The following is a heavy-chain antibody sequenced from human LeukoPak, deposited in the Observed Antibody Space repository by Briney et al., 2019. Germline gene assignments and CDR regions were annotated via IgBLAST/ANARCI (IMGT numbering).Heavy chain of an antibody. Sequence: GGSLRLSCAASGFTFSSYTMNWVRQAPGKGLEWLSYITSSSSTIYYADSVKGRFTISRDNAKNSLYLQMNSLRAEDTAVYYCARERAGAAAAPYYYYGMDVWGQGTTVTVSS. CDR2: ITSSSSTI. V-gene: IGHV3-48*04. D-gene: IGHD6-13*01. J-gene: IGHJ6*02. CDR3: ARERAGAAAAPYYYYGMDV. CDR1: GFTFSSYT.